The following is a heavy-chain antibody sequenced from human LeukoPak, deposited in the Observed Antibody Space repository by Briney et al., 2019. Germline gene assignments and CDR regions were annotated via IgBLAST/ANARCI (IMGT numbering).Heavy chain of an antibody. Sequence: SQTLSLTCAISGDSVSGNSVAWNWIRQSPSRGLEWLGRTYYRSKWYNDYAVSVKSRITINPDTSKNQFSLQLNSVTPEDTAVYFCAGTLTGAFDIWGQGTMVTVSS. CDR3: AGTLTGAFDI. D-gene: IGHD1-14*01. CDR1: GDSVSGNSVA. V-gene: IGHV6-1*01. CDR2: TYYRSKWYN. J-gene: IGHJ3*02.